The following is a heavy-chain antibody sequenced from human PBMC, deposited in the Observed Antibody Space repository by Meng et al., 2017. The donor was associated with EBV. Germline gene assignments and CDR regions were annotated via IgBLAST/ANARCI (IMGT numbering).Heavy chain of an antibody. V-gene: IGHV4-34*01. CDR2: INHSGST. Sequence: QVQLKQWGEGLLKPSGTLSLTCAVYGGSFSGYYWSWIRQPPGKGLEWIGEINHSGSTNYNPSLKSRVTISVDTSKNQFSLKLSSVTAADTAVYYCARGRWLQPGSYFDYWGQGTLVTVSS. CDR1: GGSFSGYY. D-gene: IGHD5-24*01. CDR3: ARGRWLQPGSYFDY. J-gene: IGHJ4*02.